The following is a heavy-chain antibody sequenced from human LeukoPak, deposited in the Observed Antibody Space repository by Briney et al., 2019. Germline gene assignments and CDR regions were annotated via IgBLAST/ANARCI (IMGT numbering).Heavy chain of an antibody. CDR2: IWHDGSKE. J-gene: IGHJ4*02. D-gene: IGHD3-22*01. CDR1: GFTFSTYV. V-gene: IGHV3-33*06. CDR3: AKGLGSGYSPFDF. Sequence: GGSLRLSCAASGFTFSTYVMHWVRQAPGKGLEWGAGIWHDGSKEYYAVSVKGRFTIARENSKNILHMQMNSLRADDTALYYCAKGLGSGYSPFDFWGQGTLVTVSS.